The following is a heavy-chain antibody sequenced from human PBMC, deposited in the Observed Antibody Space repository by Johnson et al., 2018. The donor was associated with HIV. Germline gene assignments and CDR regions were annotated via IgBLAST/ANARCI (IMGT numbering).Heavy chain of an antibody. J-gene: IGHJ3*01. CDR1: GFTFKDYY. CDR2: ISSSGTTK. V-gene: IGHV3-11*04. D-gene: IGHD5-18*01. CDR3: TRESTPWGADYVGYGLDV. Sequence: QVQLVESGGGLVKPGGSLRLSCAASGFTFKDYYMNWVRQTPGKGLEWVAHISSSGTTKYYADSVKGRFTIHRDNTKKSLYLEMNSLRVDDTAIYYCTRESTPWGADYVGYGLDVWGQGTMVAVSS.